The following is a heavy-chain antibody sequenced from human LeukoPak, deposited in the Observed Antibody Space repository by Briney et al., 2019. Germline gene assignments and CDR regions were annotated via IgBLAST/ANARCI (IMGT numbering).Heavy chain of an antibody. CDR2: INPNSGGT. V-gene: IGHV1-2*02. Sequence: ASVKVSCKVSGYTLTELSMHWVRQAPGQGLEWMGWINPNSGGTNYAQKFQGRVTMTRDTSISTAYMELSRLTSDDTAVYYCARELDLYFFDYWGQGTLVTVSS. CDR3: ARELDLYFFDY. J-gene: IGHJ4*02. D-gene: IGHD3-9*01. CDR1: GYTLTELS.